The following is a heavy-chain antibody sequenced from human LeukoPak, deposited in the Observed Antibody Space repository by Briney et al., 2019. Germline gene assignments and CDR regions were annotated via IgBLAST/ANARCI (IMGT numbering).Heavy chain of an antibody. J-gene: IGHJ3*02. CDR1: GGTFSSYA. CDR3: ARVVDYCSGSSCYWVLHAFDI. CDR2: IIPIFGTA. V-gene: IGHV1-69*05. D-gene: IGHD2-15*01. Sequence: VASVKVSCTASGGTFSSYAISWVRQAPGQGLEWMEGIIPIFGTANYAQKFQGRVTITRDTSASTAYMELSSLRSEDTAVYYCARVVDYCSGSSCYWVLHAFDIWGQGTMVTVSS.